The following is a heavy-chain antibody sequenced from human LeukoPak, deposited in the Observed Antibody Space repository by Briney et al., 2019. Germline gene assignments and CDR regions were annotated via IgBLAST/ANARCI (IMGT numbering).Heavy chain of an antibody. Sequence: SETLSLTCAVYGGSFSGCYWSWIRQPPGEGLEWIGEINHSGSTNYNPSLKSRVTISVDTSKNQFSLKLSSVTAADTAVYYCARVRVRRGITIFGDPPWYFDLWGRGTLVTVSS. J-gene: IGHJ2*01. CDR3: ARVRVRRGITIFGDPPWYFDL. V-gene: IGHV4-34*01. D-gene: IGHD3-3*01. CDR2: INHSGST. CDR1: GGSFSGCY.